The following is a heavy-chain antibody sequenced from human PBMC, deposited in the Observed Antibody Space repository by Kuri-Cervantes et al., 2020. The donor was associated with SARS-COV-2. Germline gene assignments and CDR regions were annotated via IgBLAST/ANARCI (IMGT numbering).Heavy chain of an antibody. D-gene: IGHD2-15*01. CDR3: ARWPRGGEDYYYMDV. V-gene: IGHV4-61*08. Sequence: SETLSLTCTVSGGSLGSGDYYWTWVRQPPGKGLAWIGNIYYSGGAFYNPSLTSRVTISVDTSKNQFSLKLSSVAAADTAVYYCARWPRGGEDYYYMDVWGKGTTVTVSS. CDR2: IYYSGGA. CDR1: GGSLGSGDYY. J-gene: IGHJ6*03.